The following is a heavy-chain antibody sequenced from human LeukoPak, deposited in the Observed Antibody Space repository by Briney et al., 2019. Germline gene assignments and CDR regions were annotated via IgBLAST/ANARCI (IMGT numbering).Heavy chain of an antibody. Sequence: GGSLRLSCAVSGFTFTDAWVIWVRQAPGKGLEWVGRIKSKSDGGTADYATPVKGRFTISRDDSKNTLYLQMNSLKIEDTAVYFCSTGYSNGWYVFWGQGTLVTVSS. CDR3: STGYSNGWYVF. D-gene: IGHD1-26*01. CDR2: IKSKSDGGTA. CDR1: GFTFTDAW. J-gene: IGHJ5*01. V-gene: IGHV3-15*01.